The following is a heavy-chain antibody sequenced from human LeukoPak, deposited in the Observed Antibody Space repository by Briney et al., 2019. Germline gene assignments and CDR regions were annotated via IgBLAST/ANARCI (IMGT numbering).Heavy chain of an antibody. J-gene: IGHJ6*03. D-gene: IGHD6-19*01. CDR1: GFTFSSYW. Sequence: GGSLRLSCAASGFTFSSYWMTWVRQAPGKGLEWVANIKQDGSEKYYVDSVKGRFTISRDNAKNSLYLQMNSLRAEDTAVYYCARSSGWYHRGPDYYYYYMDVWGKGTTVTVS. CDR2: IKQDGSEK. V-gene: IGHV3-7*01. CDR3: ARSSGWYHRGPDYYYYYMDV.